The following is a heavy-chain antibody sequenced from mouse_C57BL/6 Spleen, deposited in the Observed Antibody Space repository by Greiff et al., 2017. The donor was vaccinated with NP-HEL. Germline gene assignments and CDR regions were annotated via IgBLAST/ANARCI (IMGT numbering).Heavy chain of an antibody. V-gene: IGHV5-16*01. J-gene: IGHJ4*01. Sequence: EVQRVESEGGLVQPGSSMKLSCTASGFTFSDYYMAWVRQVPEKGLEWVANINYDGSSTYYLDSSKSRFIISRDNAKNILYLQMSSLKSEDTATYYCARGGYGSSYDYAMDYWGQGTSVTVSS. CDR2: INYDGSST. CDR1: GFTFSDYY. CDR3: ARGGYGSSYDYAMDY. D-gene: IGHD1-1*01.